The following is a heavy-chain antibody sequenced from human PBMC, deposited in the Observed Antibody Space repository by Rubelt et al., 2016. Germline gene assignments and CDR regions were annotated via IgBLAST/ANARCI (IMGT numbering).Heavy chain of an antibody. J-gene: IGHJ4*02. CDR2: LNADRGNK. D-gene: IGHD6-13*01. V-gene: IGHV1-8*01. Sequence: QVQLVQSGAEVKKPGASVKVSCKASGYTFTNYDLNWVRQATGQGLEWMGWLNADRGNKRYAPQFQGRLTMTRNTSLSTAYMERRNLGSDDTAVYYCARDQSPYSSDYWGQGTLVTVS. CDR1: GYTFTNYD. CDR3: ARDQSPYSSDY.